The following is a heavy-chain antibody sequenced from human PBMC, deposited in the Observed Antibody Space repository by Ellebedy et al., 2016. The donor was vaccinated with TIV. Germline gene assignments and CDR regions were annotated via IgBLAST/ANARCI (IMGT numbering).Heavy chain of an antibody. Sequence: SVKVSCXASGGTFSSYAISWVRQAPGQGLEWMGGIIPIFGTANYAQKFQGRVTITADESTSTAYMELSSLRSEDTAVYYCARPGYYDSSGSEYFQHWGQGTLVTVSS. J-gene: IGHJ1*01. D-gene: IGHD3-22*01. V-gene: IGHV1-69*13. CDR2: IIPIFGTA. CDR3: ARPGYYDSSGSEYFQH. CDR1: GGTFSSYA.